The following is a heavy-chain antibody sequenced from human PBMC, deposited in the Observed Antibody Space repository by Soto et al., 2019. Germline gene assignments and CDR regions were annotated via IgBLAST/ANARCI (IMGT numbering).Heavy chain of an antibody. CDR3: ARDGSGSHNWFDP. CDR1: DYTFTAYD. V-gene: IGHV1-8*01. D-gene: IGHD3-10*01. Sequence: QVQLVQSGAEVKKPGASVKVSCKASDYTFTAYDIIWVRQAAGQGLEWMGWMNPDSGNALYAQKFQGRVSMTRSISISTAYMELSSLRSEDTAVYYCARDGSGSHNWFDPWGQGTLVTVSS. J-gene: IGHJ5*02. CDR2: MNPDSGNA.